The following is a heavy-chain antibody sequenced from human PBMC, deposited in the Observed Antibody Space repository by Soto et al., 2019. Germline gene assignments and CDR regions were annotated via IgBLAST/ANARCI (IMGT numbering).Heavy chain of an antibody. CDR3: ARVGYSTNYGMAI. Sequence: SAVKVSCKTSGCTFSSYTINWVRQAPGQGLEWMGGITPFFGTSDYAQNFQGRVTITADDSTSTAYMELSSLRSDDTAVYYCARVGYSTNYGMAIWGQGTTVTVSS. D-gene: IGHD6-13*01. J-gene: IGHJ6*02. CDR2: ITPFFGTS. CDR1: GCTFSSYT. V-gene: IGHV1-69*13.